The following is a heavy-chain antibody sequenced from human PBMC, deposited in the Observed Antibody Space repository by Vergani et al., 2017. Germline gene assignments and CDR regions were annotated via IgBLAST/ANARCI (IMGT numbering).Heavy chain of an antibody. V-gene: IGHV3-23*01. CDR3: ADLCGDEGFSPF. D-gene: IGHD2-21*01. J-gene: IGHJ4*02. CDR2: ISGQNFRT. Sequence: EVQLLESGGGSAQPGESLRLSCVVSGFTFTAHGLNWVRQAPGKGLEWVSGISGQNFRTHYADSVKERFTISRDDSKNTVYLQSNSLRADDTAFYYCADLCGDEGFSPFWGQGTLVTVSS. CDR1: GFTFTAHG.